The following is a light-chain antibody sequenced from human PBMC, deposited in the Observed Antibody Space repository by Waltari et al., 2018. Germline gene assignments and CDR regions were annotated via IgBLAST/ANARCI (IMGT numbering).Light chain of an antibody. V-gene: IGLV3-1*01. J-gene: IGLJ2*01. CDR2: QDT. Sequence: SYELTQPPSVSVSPGQTASITCSGDKLGDKYASWYQQKPGQSPVLVISQDTKRPSGIPERFSGSNLGNTATLTISGTQAMDEADYYCQAWDNRHVVFGGGTKLTVL. CDR1: KLGDKY. CDR3: QAWDNRHVV.